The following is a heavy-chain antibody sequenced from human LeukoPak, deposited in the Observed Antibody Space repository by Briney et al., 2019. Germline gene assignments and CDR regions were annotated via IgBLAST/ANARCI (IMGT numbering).Heavy chain of an antibody. Sequence: ASVKVSCKTSGYTFTSYYVHWVRQAPGQGLEWMGIINPYGGSTSYAQRFQGRVTMTRDISTSTVYMDLTSLRSDDTAVYYCAREEIEGIGGSCYAVAFWGQGTLVTVSS. D-gene: IGHD2-15*01. CDR3: AREEIEGIGGSCYAVAF. V-gene: IGHV1-46*01. CDR1: GYTFTSYY. CDR2: INPYGGST. J-gene: IGHJ4*02.